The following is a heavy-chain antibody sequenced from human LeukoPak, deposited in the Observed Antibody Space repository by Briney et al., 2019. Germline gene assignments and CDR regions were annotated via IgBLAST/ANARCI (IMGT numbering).Heavy chain of an antibody. Sequence: GSLRLSCVASGFTFSSYSMNWVRQAPGKGLEWISYISSSSDSRYYADSVKGRFTISRDNAKNSLYLQMNSLRAEDTAVYYCARDKFCSGGSCYAHDYWGQGTLVTVSS. J-gene: IGHJ4*02. CDR2: ISSSSDSR. CDR3: ARDKFCSGGSCYAHDY. CDR1: GFTFSSYS. V-gene: IGHV3-48*04. D-gene: IGHD2-15*01.